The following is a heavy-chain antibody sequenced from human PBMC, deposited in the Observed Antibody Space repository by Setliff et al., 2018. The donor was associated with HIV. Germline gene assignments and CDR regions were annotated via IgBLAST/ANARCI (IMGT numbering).Heavy chain of an antibody. D-gene: IGHD6-19*01. J-gene: IGHJ4*02. Sequence: SETLSLTCTVSAGSIRSSTYYWAWIRQPPGKGLEWIGTIYYSGSTYYNPSLKSRATISVDMSKNQFSLRLSSVTAADTAVYYCIIAYSSGWLAPMGFDSWGQGNLVTVSS. V-gene: IGHV4-39*01. CDR2: IYYSGST. CDR1: AGSIRSSTYY. CDR3: IIAYSSGWLAPMGFDS.